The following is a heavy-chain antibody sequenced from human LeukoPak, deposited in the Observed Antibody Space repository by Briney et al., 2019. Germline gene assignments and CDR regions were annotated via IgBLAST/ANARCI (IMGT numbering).Heavy chain of an antibody. J-gene: IGHJ4*02. CDR1: GGTFSSYA. V-gene: IGHV1-69*05. Sequence: ASVKFSCKASGGTFSSYAISWVRQAPGQGLEWMGRIIPIFGTANYAQKFQGRVTITTDESTSTAYMELSSLRSEDTAVYYCARDIQDPRDYYDSSGYTLDYWGQGTLVTVSS. D-gene: IGHD3-22*01. CDR2: IIPIFGTA. CDR3: ARDIQDPRDYYDSSGYTLDY.